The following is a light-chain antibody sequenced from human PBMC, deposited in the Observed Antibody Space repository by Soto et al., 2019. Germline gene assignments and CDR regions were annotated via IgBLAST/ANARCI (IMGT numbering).Light chain of an antibody. CDR2: DSS. CDR3: QQRYSNPTWT. Sequence: DIQLTQSPSSLSASVGDRITITCRASQSISTYLNWYQQKPGEAPTLLVYDSSTLQSGVPSRFSGSGFGAEFTLTVSSLQPEDVATYYCQQRYSNPTWTFGQGTKVEIK. J-gene: IGKJ1*01. CDR1: QSISTY. V-gene: IGKV1-39*01.